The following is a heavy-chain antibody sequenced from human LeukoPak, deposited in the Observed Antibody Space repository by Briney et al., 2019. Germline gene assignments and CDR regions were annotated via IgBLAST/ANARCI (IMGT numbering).Heavy chain of an antibody. V-gene: IGHV3-21*01. CDR3: ARDWALRLGELSVREPRYYFDY. J-gene: IGHJ4*02. D-gene: IGHD3-16*02. Sequence: GGSLRLSCAASGFTFSSYSMNWVRQAPGKGLEWVSSISSSSSYIYYADSVKGRFTISRDNAKNSLYLQMNSLRAEDTAVYYYARDWALRLGELSVREPRYYFDYWGQGTLVTVSS. CDR1: GFTFSSYS. CDR2: ISSSSSYI.